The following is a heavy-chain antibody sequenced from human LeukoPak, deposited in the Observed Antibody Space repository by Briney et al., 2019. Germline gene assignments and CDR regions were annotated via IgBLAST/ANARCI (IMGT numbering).Heavy chain of an antibody. D-gene: IGHD3-22*01. Sequence: QTGGSLRLSCAASGFTFSSYAMSWVRQAPGKGLEWVSAISGSGGSTYYADSVKGRFTISRDNSKNTLYLQMNSLRAEDTAVYYCAKGHPGIVVVITFLDYWGQGTLVTVSS. CDR3: AKGHPGIVVVITFLDY. V-gene: IGHV3-23*01. J-gene: IGHJ4*02. CDR2: ISGSGGST. CDR1: GFTFSSYA.